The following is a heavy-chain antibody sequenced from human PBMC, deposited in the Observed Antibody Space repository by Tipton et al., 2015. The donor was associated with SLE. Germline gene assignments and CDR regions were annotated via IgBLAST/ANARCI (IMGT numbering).Heavy chain of an antibody. Sequence: QVQLVQSGAEVKKPGASVKVSCKASVYTFTGYYMHWVRQAPGQGLGWMGWINPNSGGTNYAQKFQGRVTMTRDTSISTAYMELSRLRSDDTAVYYCARSYDSSGYYASFDYWGQGTLVTVSS. CDR1: VYTFTGYY. CDR2: INPNSGGT. V-gene: IGHV1-2*02. D-gene: IGHD3-22*01. J-gene: IGHJ4*02. CDR3: ARSYDSSGYYASFDY.